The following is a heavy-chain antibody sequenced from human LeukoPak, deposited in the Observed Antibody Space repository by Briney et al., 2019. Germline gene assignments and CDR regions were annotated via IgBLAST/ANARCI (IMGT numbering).Heavy chain of an antibody. V-gene: IGHV3-73*01. CDR3: TRPLYYYGSGSLDY. CDR2: IRSKANSYAT. J-gene: IGHJ4*02. D-gene: IGHD3-10*01. CDR1: GFTFSGSA. Sequence: GGSLRHSCAASGFTFSGSAMHWVRQASGKGLEWVGRIRSKANSYATAYAAPVKGRFTISRDDSKNTAYLQMNSLKTEDTAVYYCTRPLYYYGSGSLDYWGQGTLVTVSS.